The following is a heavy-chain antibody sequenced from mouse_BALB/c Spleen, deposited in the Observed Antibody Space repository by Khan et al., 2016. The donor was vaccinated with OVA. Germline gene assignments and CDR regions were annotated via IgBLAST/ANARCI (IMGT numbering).Heavy chain of an antibody. CDR1: GYTFTSYW. Sequence: LQQSGSELVRPGASVKLSCKASGYTFTSYWMHWVKQRPGQGLEWIGDIYHGSGSTNYDEKFKSKATLTVDTSSSTAYMQLSSLTSEDSAVXYCTRWSYWCAYWGQGTLVTVSA. D-gene: IGHD2-12*01. CDR3: TRWSYWCAY. CDR2: IYHGSGST. V-gene: IGHV1S22*01. J-gene: IGHJ3*01.